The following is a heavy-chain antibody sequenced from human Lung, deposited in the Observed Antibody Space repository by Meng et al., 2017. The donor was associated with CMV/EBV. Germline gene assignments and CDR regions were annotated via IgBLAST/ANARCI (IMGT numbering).Heavy chain of an antibody. V-gene: IGHV3-23*01. D-gene: IGHD3-3*01. CDR3: TKGRQYSDFWSGQEH. J-gene: IGHJ1*01. CDR2: LSGSGANT. Sequence: GFTFSDYAMSWIRQAPGRGLDWVSSLSGSGANTFYAGSVKGRFTISRENSKNTLYLQMHSLRGEDTAIYYCTKGRQYSDFWSGQEHWGQGTLVTVSS. CDR1: GFTFSDYA.